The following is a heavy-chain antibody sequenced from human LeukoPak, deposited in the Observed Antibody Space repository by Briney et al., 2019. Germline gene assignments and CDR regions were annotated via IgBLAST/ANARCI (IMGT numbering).Heavy chain of an antibody. V-gene: IGHV3-30*02. J-gene: IGHJ4*02. CDR1: GFTFSSYG. Sequence: GRSLRLSCAASGFTFSSYGMHWVRQAPGKGLEWVAFIRYDGSNKYYADSVKGRFTISRDNSKNTLYLQMNSPRAEDTAVYYCATPAYYGSGSLFPYYFDYWGQGTLVTVSS. CDR2: IRYDGSNK. D-gene: IGHD3-10*01. CDR3: ATPAYYGSGSLFPYYFDY.